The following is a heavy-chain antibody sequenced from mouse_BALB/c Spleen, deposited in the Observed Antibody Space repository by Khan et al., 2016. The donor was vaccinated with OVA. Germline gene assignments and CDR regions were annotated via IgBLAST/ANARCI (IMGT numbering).Heavy chain of an antibody. Sequence: EVQLQESGPGLVKPSQSLSLTCSVTGYSITGGYSWSWIRQFPGNKLEWMGYISYDGSNNYNPSLKNRISITRVTSKNQFFLKLHSVTTEDTATYYCARGGVVVPYWYFDVWGAGTTVTVSS. D-gene: IGHD1-1*01. CDR3: ARGGVVVPYWYFDV. J-gene: IGHJ1*01. CDR2: ISYDGSN. V-gene: IGHV3-6*02. CDR1: GYSITGGYS.